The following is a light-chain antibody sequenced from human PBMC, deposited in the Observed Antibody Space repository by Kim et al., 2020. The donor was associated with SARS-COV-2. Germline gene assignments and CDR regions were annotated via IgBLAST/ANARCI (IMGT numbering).Light chain of an antibody. CDR3: QVWDSSAVV. CDR2: RDN. V-gene: IGLV3-9*01. Sequence: SYELTKPLSVSVALGQTATITCGGSNIVRKNVHWYQQKPGQAPVLVIYRDNNRPSGIPERFSGSNSGNTATLTINRAQAGDEADYFCQVWDSSAVVFGGGTKVTVL. J-gene: IGLJ3*02. CDR1: NIVRKN.